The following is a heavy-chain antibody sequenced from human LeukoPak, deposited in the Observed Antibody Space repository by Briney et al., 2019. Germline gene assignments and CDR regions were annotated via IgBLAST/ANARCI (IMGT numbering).Heavy chain of an antibody. V-gene: IGHV1-8*01. D-gene: IGHD3-9*01. CDR3: VRGDDILTGYSSDY. CDR2: MNPNSGNT. CDR1: GYTFTSYD. J-gene: IGHJ4*02. Sequence: ASVKVSCKASGYTFTSYDINWVRQATGQGLEWMGWMNPNSGNTGYAQKFQGRVTMTRNTSISTAYMELSSLRSEDTAVYYCVRGDDILTGYSSDYWGQGTLVTVSS.